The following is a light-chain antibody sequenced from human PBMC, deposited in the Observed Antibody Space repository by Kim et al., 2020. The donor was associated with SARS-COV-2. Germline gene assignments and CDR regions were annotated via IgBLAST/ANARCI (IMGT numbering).Light chain of an antibody. V-gene: IGKV1-6*01. Sequence: AIQMTQSPSSLSASVGDRVTITCRASQAIRDDLAWYQQKPGKAPKLLISAASNLQTGVPSRFSGSGSGTDFTLTITSLQPGDFATYYCLQDYHYPWTFGQGTKVDIK. CDR1: QAIRDD. J-gene: IGKJ1*01. CDR3: LQDYHYPWT. CDR2: AAS.